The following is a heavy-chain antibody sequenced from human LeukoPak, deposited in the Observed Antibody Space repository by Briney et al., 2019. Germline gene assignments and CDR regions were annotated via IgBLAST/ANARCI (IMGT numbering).Heavy chain of an antibody. V-gene: IGHV1-2*02. D-gene: IGHD6-19*01. Sequence: GASVKVSCKASGYTFTGYYMHWARQAPGQGLEWMGWINPKSGGTNYAQKFQGRVTMTRDTSITTAYMELSSLRSADTALYYCARVEAGTPRWNYWGQGTLVSVSS. CDR1: GYTFTGYY. J-gene: IGHJ4*02. CDR2: INPKSGGT. CDR3: ARVEAGTPRWNY.